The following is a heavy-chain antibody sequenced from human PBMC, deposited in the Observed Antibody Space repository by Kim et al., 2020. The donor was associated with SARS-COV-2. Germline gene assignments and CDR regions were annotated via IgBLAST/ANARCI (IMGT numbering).Heavy chain of an antibody. CDR1: GYTFTSYY. CDR2: INPSGGST. V-gene: IGHV1-46*01. Sequence: ASVKVSCKASGYTFTSYYMHWVRQAPGQGLEWMGIINPSGGSTSYAQKFQGRVTMTRDTSTSTVYMELSSLRSEDTAVYYCAREVLQVYGGPTGMDVWGQGTTVTVSS. J-gene: IGHJ6*02. D-gene: IGHD4-17*01. CDR3: AREVLQVYGGPTGMDV.